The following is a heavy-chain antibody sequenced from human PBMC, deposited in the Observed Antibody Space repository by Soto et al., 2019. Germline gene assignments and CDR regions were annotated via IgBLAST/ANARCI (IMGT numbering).Heavy chain of an antibody. CDR2: IIPIFGTA. J-gene: IGHJ6*02. D-gene: IGHD3-10*01. Sequence: SVKVSCKASGGTFSSYAISWVRQAPGQGLEWMGGIIPIFGTANYAQKFQGRVTITADESTSTAYMELSSLRSEDTAVYYCAGRYYYGSGSDYYYYYGMDVWGQGTTVTVSS. V-gene: IGHV1-69*13. CDR1: GGTFSSYA. CDR3: AGRYYYGSGSDYYYYYGMDV.